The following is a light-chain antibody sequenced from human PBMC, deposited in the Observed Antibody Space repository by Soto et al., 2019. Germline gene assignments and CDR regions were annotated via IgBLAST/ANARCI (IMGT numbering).Light chain of an antibody. Sequence: DIQMTQSPSSLSASVGDRVTITCQASQDIRKYLSWYQQKPGKARKLLIYDASYLETGVPSRFSGSGYGTDFTFTISSLQPEDIGTYYCQHYDHLPPFTFGPGTKVAIK. CDR3: QHYDHLPPFT. CDR1: QDIRKY. J-gene: IGKJ3*01. CDR2: DAS. V-gene: IGKV1-33*01.